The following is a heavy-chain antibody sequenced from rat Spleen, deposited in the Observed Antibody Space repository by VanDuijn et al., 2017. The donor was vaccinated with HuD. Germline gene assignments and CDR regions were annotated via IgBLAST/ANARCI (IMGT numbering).Heavy chain of an antibody. Sequence: EVQLVESGGGLVQPGRSLKLSCAASGFTFSSFAMAWVRQAPKKGLEWVATITSGGSNTYYPDSVKGRFTISRDNAKSTLYLQMDSLRSEDTATYYCARNPPYYGIDRDWFAFWGQGVMVTVSS. D-gene: IGHD1-7*01. CDR3: ARNPPYYGIDRDWFAF. J-gene: IGHJ2*01. V-gene: IGHV5-25*01. CDR2: ITSGGSNT. CDR1: GFTFSSFA.